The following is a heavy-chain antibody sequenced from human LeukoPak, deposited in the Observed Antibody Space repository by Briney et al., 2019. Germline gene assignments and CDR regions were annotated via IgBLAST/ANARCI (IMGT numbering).Heavy chain of an antibody. V-gene: IGHV4-39*01. J-gene: IGHJ4*02. CDR3: ARRAHNSVYFDY. Sequence: PSETLSLTCTVSGGSISSGSYYWGWIRQPPGKGLEWIGSIYYSGSSYYNPSPKSRVTISVDTSKNQFSLKLSSVTAADTAVYYCARRAHNSVYFDYWGQGTLVTVSS. CDR2: IYYSGSS. CDR1: GGSISSGSYY. D-gene: IGHD5-24*01.